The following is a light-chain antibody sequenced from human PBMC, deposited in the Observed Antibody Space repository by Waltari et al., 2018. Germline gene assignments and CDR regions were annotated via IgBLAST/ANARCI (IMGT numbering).Light chain of an antibody. CDR3: QQVNSYPLT. CDR2: AAS. CDR1: QSINNF. V-gene: IGKV1-9*01. J-gene: IGKJ4*01. Sequence: DIQLTQSPSFLSASLGDRVTVTCRASQSINNFLAWYQQKPGEAPKLLIHAASTLQRGVPSRFRGTGSGTEFILTISSLQPEDFATYYRQQVNSYPLTFGGGTTVEMK.